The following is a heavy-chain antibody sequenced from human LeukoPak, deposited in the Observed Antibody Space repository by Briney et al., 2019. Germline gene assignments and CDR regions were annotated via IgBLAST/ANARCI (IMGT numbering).Heavy chain of an antibody. D-gene: IGHD3-10*01. CDR2: ISWNSGSI. J-gene: IGHJ4*02. Sequence: PGGSLRLSCAASGFTFDDYAMHWVRQAPGKGLEWVSGISWNSGSIGYVDSVKGRFTISRDSAKNSLSLQMTSLRAEDTAVYYCATYVPTPRRGLDYWGQGTLVTVSS. V-gene: IGHV3-9*01. CDR3: ATYVPTPRRGLDY. CDR1: GFTFDDYA.